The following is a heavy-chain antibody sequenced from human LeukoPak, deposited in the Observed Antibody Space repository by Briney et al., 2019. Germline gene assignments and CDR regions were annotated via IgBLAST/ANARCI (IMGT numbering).Heavy chain of an antibody. Sequence: GASVKVSCKASGYIFTGYYMHWVRQAPGQGLEWMGWINPNSGGTNYAQKFQGRVTMTRDTSISTAYMELSRLRSDDTAVYYYARVGDYYDSSGHFDYWGQGTLVTVSS. CDR3: ARVGDYYDSSGHFDY. J-gene: IGHJ4*02. CDR1: GYIFTGYY. V-gene: IGHV1-2*02. CDR2: INPNSGGT. D-gene: IGHD3-22*01.